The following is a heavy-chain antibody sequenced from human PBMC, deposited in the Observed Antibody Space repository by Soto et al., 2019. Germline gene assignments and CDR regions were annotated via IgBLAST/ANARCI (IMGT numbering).Heavy chain of an antibody. CDR1: GFTFSLYA. Sequence: EVQLLESGGGLVQPGGSLRLSCAASGFTFSLYAMSWVRQAPGKGLEWVSDISGSGGSTYYADSVKGRFTVSRDNSKNTMYLQMNSLGVEDTAVYYCAKSVGGTNYYYGMDVWGRGTTVTVSS. J-gene: IGHJ6*02. D-gene: IGHD2-15*01. CDR2: ISGSGGST. CDR3: AKSVGGTNYYYGMDV. V-gene: IGHV3-23*01.